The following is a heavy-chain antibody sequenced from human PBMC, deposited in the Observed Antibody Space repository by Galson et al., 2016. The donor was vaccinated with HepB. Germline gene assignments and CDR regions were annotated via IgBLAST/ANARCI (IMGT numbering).Heavy chain of an antibody. CDR2: LSHDGVTK. J-gene: IGHJ2*01. Sequence: SLRLSCAASEFTFNNCPLHWVRQAPGKGLEWVAVLSHDGVTKFYADSVRARFTISRDNAKNSLFLQMNTLRVEDTAAYYCTREFDLWGRGTQVTVSS. CDR3: TREFDL. V-gene: IGHV3-30-3*01. CDR1: EFTFNNCP.